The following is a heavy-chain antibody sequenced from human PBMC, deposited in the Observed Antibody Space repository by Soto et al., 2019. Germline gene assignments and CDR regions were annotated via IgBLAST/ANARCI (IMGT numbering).Heavy chain of an antibody. V-gene: IGHV2-5*02. CDR1: GFSLTTNGVG. CDR2: IYWDADK. J-gene: IGHJ4*02. D-gene: IGHD6-13*01. CDR3: AYCGYYSSSWFPDY. Sequence: QITLKESGHSLVNPTQTLTLTCTFSGFSLTTNGVGVGWIRQSPGEALEGLGLIYWDADKRYSPSLKSRLTITKYTSKHQVVITRPNMDSVDTATCYCAYCGYYSSSWFPDYWGQGTLVTVSS.